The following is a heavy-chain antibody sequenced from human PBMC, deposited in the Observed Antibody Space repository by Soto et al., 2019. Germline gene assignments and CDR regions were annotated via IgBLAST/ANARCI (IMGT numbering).Heavy chain of an antibody. CDR3: TTLYWYYYDRSGYSPGLLDI. V-gene: IGHV3-15*07. CDR2: IKSKTDGGTT. CDR1: SVSNAW. J-gene: IGHJ3*02. D-gene: IGHD3-22*01. Sequence: SVSNAWMNWVRQAPGKGLEWVGRIKSKTDGGTTDYAAPVKGRFTISRDDSKNTLYLQMNSLKTEDTAVYYCTTLYWYYYDRSGYSPGLLDIWGQGTMVTVSS.